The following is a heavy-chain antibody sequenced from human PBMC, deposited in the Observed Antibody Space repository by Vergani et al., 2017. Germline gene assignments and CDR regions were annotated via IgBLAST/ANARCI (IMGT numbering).Heavy chain of an antibody. V-gene: IGHV3-23*01. J-gene: IGHJ4*02. CDR3: AKGYDFWSGYYTDY. CDR1: GFTFSNSA. Sequence: EVQLLESGGDLVQPGGSLRLSCAASGFTFSNSAVSWVRQAPGRGLAWVSSISGPGLSTYYADSVKGRFSISRDNSKNTLSLQMNSLRAEDTAVYYCAKGYDFWSGYYTDYWGQGTLVTVSS. D-gene: IGHD3-3*01. CDR2: ISGPGLST.